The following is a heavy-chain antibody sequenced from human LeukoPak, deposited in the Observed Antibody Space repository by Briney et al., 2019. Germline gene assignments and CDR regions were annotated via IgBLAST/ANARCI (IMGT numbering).Heavy chain of an antibody. CDR3: AREYVGATGYDY. V-gene: IGHV4-59*01. D-gene: IGHD1-26*01. CDR2: IYYSGST. Sequence: PSETLSLTCTVSGGSISSYYWSWIRQPPGKGLEWIGYIYYSGSTNYNPSLKSRVTISVDTSKNQFSLKLSSVTAADTAVYYCAREYVGATGYDYWGQGTLVTVSS. J-gene: IGHJ4*02. CDR1: GGSISSYY.